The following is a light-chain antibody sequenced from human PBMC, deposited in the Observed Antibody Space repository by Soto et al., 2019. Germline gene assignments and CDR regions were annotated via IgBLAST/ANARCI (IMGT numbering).Light chain of an antibody. CDR3: SSYTSSSTLRV. CDR2: EVS. J-gene: IGLJ3*02. Sequence: QSALTQPASVSGSPGQSITISCTGTSSDVGGYNYVSWYQQHPGKAPKLMIYEVSNRPSGVSNRFSGSKSGNTASLTISGLQAEGEADYYCSSYTSSSTLRVFGGGTKVTVL. V-gene: IGLV2-14*01. CDR1: SSDVGGYNY.